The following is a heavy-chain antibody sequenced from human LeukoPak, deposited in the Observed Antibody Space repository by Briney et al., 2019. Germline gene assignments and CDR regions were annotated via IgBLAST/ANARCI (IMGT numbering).Heavy chain of an antibody. CDR3: ASGRGLYSFYAFDI. J-gene: IGHJ3*02. Sequence: PSETLSLTCTVSGGSISSYYWSWIRQSPGRGLEWIGYIYYSGSTNYNPSLKSRVTISLDTSKNQFSLKLSSVTAADTAVYYCASGRGLYSFYAFDIWGQGTMVTVSS. V-gene: IGHV4-59*01. CDR2: IYYSGST. D-gene: IGHD5-18*01. CDR1: GGSISSYY.